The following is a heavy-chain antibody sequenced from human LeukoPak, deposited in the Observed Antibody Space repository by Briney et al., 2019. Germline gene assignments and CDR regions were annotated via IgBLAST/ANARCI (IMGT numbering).Heavy chain of an antibody. Sequence: GGSLRLSCAASGFTFSSYWMHWVRQAPGKGLVWVSRINSDGSSTSYADSVKGRFTISRDNAKNTLYLQMNSLRAEDTAVYYCARAYTAVADFDYWGQGTLVTVSS. J-gene: IGHJ4*02. CDR1: GFTFSSYW. D-gene: IGHD5-18*01. CDR2: INSDGSST. V-gene: IGHV3-74*01. CDR3: ARAYTAVADFDY.